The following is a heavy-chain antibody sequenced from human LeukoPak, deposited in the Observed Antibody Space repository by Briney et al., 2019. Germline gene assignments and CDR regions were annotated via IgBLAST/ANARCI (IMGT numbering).Heavy chain of an antibody. CDR2: ISWDGGST. CDR1: GFTFDDYT. J-gene: IGHJ4*02. D-gene: IGHD6-13*01. Sequence: GGSLRLSCAASGFTFDDYTMHWVRQAPGKGPEWVSLISWDGGSTYYADSVKGRFTISRDNSKNSLYLQMNSLRTEDTALYYCAKDRGYSSSQGYFDYWGQGTLVTVSS. V-gene: IGHV3-43*01. CDR3: AKDRGYSSSQGYFDY.